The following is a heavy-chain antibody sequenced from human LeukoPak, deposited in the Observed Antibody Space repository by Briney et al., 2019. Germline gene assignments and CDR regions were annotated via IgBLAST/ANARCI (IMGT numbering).Heavy chain of an antibody. V-gene: IGHV1-2*02. CDR3: ARVSCTNGVCPYDY. D-gene: IGHD2-8*01. CDR2: INPNSGGT. CDR1: VYSFTGYY. Sequence: GASVKVSCKASVYSFTGYYMHWVRQAPGQGLEWMGWINPNSGGTNYAQKFQGRVTMTRDTSISTAYMELSRLRSDDTAVYYCARVSCTNGVCPYDYWGQGTLVTVSS. J-gene: IGHJ4*02.